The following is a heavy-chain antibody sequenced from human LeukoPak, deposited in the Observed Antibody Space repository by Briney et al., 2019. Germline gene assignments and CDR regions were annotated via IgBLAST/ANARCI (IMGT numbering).Heavy chain of an antibody. CDR1: GYTFTGYY. CDR2: INPNSGGT. Sequence: ASVKVSCKASGYTFTGYYMHWVRQAPGQGLEWMGWINPNSGGTNYAQKFQGRVTMTRDTSTSTVYMDLSSLRSEDTAVYYCARGLAGNYYYNMDVWGQGTTVTVSS. V-gene: IGHV1-2*02. CDR3: ARGLAGNYYYNMDV. J-gene: IGHJ6*02.